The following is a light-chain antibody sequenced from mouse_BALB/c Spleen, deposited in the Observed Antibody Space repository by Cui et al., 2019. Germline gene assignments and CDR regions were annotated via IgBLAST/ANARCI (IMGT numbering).Light chain of an antibody. V-gene: IGKV6-23*01. J-gene: IGKJ5*01. Sequence: DIVMTPSHKFMSTSVGDRVTITCKASQDVGTTVAWYQQKPGQSPKLLIYWSSTRHTGVPDRFTGSGSGTDFTLTISNVQSEDLADDFCQHYKDYPPSLTFGAGTKLELK. CDR1: QDVGTT. CDR2: WSS. CDR3: QHYKDYPPSLT.